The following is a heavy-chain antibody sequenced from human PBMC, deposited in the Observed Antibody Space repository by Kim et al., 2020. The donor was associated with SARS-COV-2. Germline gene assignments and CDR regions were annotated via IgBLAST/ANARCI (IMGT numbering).Heavy chain of an antibody. CDR3: ARDLAPGGRFYGSGS. D-gene: IGHD3-10*01. V-gene: IGHV3-21*01. CDR1: GFTFSSYS. J-gene: IGHJ4*02. CDR2: ISSSSSYI. Sequence: GGSLRLSCAASGFTFSSYSMNWVRQAPGKGLEWVSSISSSSSYIYYADSVKGRFTISRDNAKNSLYLKMNSLRAEDTAVYSCARDLAPGGRFYGSGSWGPGSLVTVSS.